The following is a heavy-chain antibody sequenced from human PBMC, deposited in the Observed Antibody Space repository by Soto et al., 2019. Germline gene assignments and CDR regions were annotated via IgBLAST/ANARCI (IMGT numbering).Heavy chain of an antibody. V-gene: IGHV3-15*07. CDR2: IKTNPEGGTT. Sequence: EVQLVESGGGFIYPGGSLRLSCAASGLTISNAWMNWVRQAPGKGLEWVGRIKTNPEGGTTDYAAAVKGRFTVSRDDSTNTLYLQMNSLKTEDTAVYYCTTGSVEGVCGQGTTVTVSS. CDR3: TTGSVEGV. D-gene: IGHD2-15*01. CDR1: GLTISNAW. J-gene: IGHJ6*02.